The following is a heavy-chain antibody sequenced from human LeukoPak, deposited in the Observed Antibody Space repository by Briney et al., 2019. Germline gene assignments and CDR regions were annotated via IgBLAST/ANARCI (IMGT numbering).Heavy chain of an antibody. V-gene: IGHV3-23*01. D-gene: IGHD3-10*01. Sequence: GGSPRLSCAASGFTFSSYAMSWVRQAPGKGLEWVSAISGSGGSTYYADSVKGRFTISRDNSKNTLYLQMNSLRAEDTAVYYCAKGPITMVRGVIVPFDPWGQGTLVTVSS. CDR2: ISGSGGST. CDR3: AKGPITMVRGVIVPFDP. J-gene: IGHJ5*02. CDR1: GFTFSSYA.